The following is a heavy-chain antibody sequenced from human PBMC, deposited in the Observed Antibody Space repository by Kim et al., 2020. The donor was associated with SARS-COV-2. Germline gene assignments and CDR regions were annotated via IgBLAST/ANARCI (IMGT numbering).Heavy chain of an antibody. V-gene: IGHV3-23*01. CDR3: AKRLGVAITMVLDY. Sequence: ADSVKGRFTISRDNSKNPLYLQMNSLRAEDTAVYYCAKRLGVAITMVLDYWGQGTLVTVSS. J-gene: IGHJ4*02. D-gene: IGHD3-10*01.